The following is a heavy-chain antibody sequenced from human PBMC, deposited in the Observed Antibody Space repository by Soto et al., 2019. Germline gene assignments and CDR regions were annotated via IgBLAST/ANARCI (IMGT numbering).Heavy chain of an antibody. CDR2: TIPVFNTA. J-gene: IGHJ3*02. CDR3: ALGVYGSGNYYPDPSAFDI. CDR1: GGTLSDHG. Sequence: QVQLEQSGAEVKKPGSSVKVSCKASGGTLSDHGVAWLRQAPGQGLEWMGGTIPVFNTAKYAQKFQGRVTVTADKFTNIAYMELSSLRSEDTAFYFCALGVYGSGNYYPDPSAFDIWGQGTMVIVSS. V-gene: IGHV1-69*06. D-gene: IGHD3-10*01.